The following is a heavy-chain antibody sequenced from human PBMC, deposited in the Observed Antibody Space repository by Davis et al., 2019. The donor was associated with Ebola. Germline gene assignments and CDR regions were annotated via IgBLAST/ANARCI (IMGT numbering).Heavy chain of an antibody. D-gene: IGHD4-17*01. CDR2: ISGSGGST. CDR3: AKEGDYGYFDY. CDR1: GFTFSSYW. Sequence: GESLKISCVASGFTFSSYWMNWVRQTPGKGLESLSAISGSGGSTYYADSVKGRFTISRDNSKNTRYLQMNSLRAEDTAVYYCAKEGDYGYFDYWGQGNMVTVSS. V-gene: IGHV3-23*01. J-gene: IGHJ4*02.